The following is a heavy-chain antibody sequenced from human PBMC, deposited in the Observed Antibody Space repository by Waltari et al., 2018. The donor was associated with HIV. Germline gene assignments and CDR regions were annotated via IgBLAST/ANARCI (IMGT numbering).Heavy chain of an antibody. CDR3: AREALYDSSGYYFDY. J-gene: IGHJ4*02. D-gene: IGHD3-22*01. CDR2: IKKDESEK. V-gene: IGHV3-7*01. Sequence: EVQLVVSGGGLVQPGGSLSLSCAASELPFNNYWMPWGRQAPGKGLEWLANIKKDESEKYYVDSVKGRFTISRDNAKNSLFLQMNSLRAEDTAVYYCAREALYDSSGYYFDYWGQGTLVTVSS. CDR1: ELPFNNYW.